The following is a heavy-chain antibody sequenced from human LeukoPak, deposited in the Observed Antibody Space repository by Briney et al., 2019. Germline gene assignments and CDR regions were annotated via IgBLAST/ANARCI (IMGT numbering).Heavy chain of an antibody. V-gene: IGHV1-18*01. CDR2: ISAYNGNT. CDR1: GYTFTSYG. J-gene: IGHJ6*02. Sequence: ASVKVSCKASGYTFTSYGISWVRQAPGQVLEWMGWISAYNGNTNYAQKLQGRVTMTTDTSTSTAYMELRSLRSDDTAVYYCARYCSSTSCASPYGMDVWGQGTTVTVSS. CDR3: ARYCSSTSCASPYGMDV. D-gene: IGHD2-2*01.